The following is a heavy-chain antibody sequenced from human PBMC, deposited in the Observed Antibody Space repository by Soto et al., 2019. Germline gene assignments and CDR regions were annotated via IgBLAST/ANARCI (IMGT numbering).Heavy chain of an antibody. Sequence: ASVKVSCKASGYTFTSYGISWVRQAPGQGLEWMGWISAYNGNTNYAQKLQGRVTMTTDTSTSTAYMELRSLRSDDTAVYYCAKGYSGYDYFPLDYWGQGTLVTVSS. CDR3: AKGYSGYDYFPLDY. D-gene: IGHD5-12*01. V-gene: IGHV1-18*01. CDR2: ISAYNGNT. J-gene: IGHJ4*02. CDR1: GYTFTSYG.